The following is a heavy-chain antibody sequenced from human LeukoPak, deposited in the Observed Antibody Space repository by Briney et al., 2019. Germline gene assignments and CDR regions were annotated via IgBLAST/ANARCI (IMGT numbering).Heavy chain of an antibody. Sequence: ASVKVSCKASGYTFTSYYMHWVRQAPGQGLEWMGWMNPNSGNTGYAQKFQGRVTITRNTSISTAYMELSSLRSEDTAVYYCAREKPTRTLYYDAFDIWGQGTMVTVSS. V-gene: IGHV1-8*03. D-gene: IGHD1-26*01. J-gene: IGHJ3*02. CDR3: AREKPTRTLYYDAFDI. CDR2: MNPNSGNT. CDR1: GYTFTSYY.